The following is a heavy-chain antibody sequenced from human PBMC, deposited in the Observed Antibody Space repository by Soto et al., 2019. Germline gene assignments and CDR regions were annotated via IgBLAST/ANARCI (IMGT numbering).Heavy chain of an antibody. Sequence: GGSLRVSFAASGFTFSTYAMSWVRQAPGKGLEGVSCISGSGGSTYHEDSVKVRFTISRDNSKNTLYLQMNSLRAEDTAVYYCASARFLQQSRYFYXWGQGALVTVSX. V-gene: IGHV3-23*01. CDR3: ASARFLQQSRYFYX. CDR1: GFTFSTYA. J-gene: IGHJ4*02. D-gene: IGHD3-3*01. CDR2: ISGSGGST.